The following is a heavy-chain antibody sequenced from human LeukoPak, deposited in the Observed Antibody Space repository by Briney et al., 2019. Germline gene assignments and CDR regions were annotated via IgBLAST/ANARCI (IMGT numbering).Heavy chain of an antibody. D-gene: IGHD3/OR15-3a*01. J-gene: IGHJ5*02. V-gene: IGHV3-66*01. Sequence: GGSLRLSCAASGFTVSSNYMSWVRQAPGKGLEWVSVIYSGGSTYYADSVKGRFTISRDNSKNTLYLQMNSLRAEDTAVYYCARPVDWSGGPFDPWGHGTLVTVSS. CDR3: ARPVDWSGGPFDP. CDR1: GFTVSSNY. CDR2: IYSGGST.